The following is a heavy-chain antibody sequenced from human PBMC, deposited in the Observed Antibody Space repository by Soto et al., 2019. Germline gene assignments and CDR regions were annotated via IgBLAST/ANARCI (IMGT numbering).Heavy chain of an antibody. V-gene: IGHV3-9*01. CDR1: GFTFDDYA. J-gene: IGHJ4*02. CDR3: AKDKGMNWNYGGGVFDY. Sequence: EVQLVESGGGLVQPGRSLRLSCAASGFTFDDYAMHWVRQAPGKGLEWVSGISWNSGSIGYADSVKGRFTISRDNAKNSLYLQMNSLRAEDTALYYCAKDKGMNWNYGGGVFDYWGQGTLVTVSS. D-gene: IGHD1-7*01. CDR2: ISWNSGSI.